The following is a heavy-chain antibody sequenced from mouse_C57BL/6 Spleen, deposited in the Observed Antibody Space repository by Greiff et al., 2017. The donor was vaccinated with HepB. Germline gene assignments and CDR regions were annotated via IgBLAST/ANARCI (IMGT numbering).Heavy chain of an antibody. J-gene: IGHJ1*03. CDR3: ARSGITTVGYFDV. CDR1: GYAFSSSW. V-gene: IGHV1-82*01. D-gene: IGHD1-1*01. CDR2: IYPGDGDT. Sequence: QVQLQQSGPELVKPGASVKISCKASGYAFSSSWMNWVKPRPGKGLEWIGRIYPGDGDTNYNGKFKGKATLTADKSSSTAYMQLSSLTSEDSAVYFCARSGITTVGYFDVWGTGTTVTVSS.